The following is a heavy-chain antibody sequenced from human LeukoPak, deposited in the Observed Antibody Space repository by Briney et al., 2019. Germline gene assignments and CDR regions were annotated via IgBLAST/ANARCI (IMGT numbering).Heavy chain of an antibody. CDR3: ARVLEYSSPPDY. J-gene: IGHJ4*02. V-gene: IGHV3-21*01. CDR1: GFTFSSYS. Sequence: GGPLRLSCAASGFTFSSYSMNWVRQAPGKGLEWVSSISSSSSYIYYADSVKGRFTISRDNAKNSLYLQMNSLRAEDTAVYYCARVLEYSSPPDYWGQGTLVTVSS. D-gene: IGHD6-6*01. CDR2: ISSSSSYI.